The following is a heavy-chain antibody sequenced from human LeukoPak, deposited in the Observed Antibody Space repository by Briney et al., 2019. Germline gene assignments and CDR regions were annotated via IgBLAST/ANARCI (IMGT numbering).Heavy chain of an antibody. J-gene: IGHJ4*02. D-gene: IGHD3-10*01. CDR3: AKLGSGSLNFDY. V-gene: IGHV3-30*18. CDR2: ISYDGSNK. CDR1: GFTFSSYG. Sequence: GGSLRLSCAASGFTFSSYGMHWVRQAPGKGLEWVAVISYDGSNKYYADSVKGRFTISRDNSKNTLYLQMNSLRAEDTAVYYCAKLGSGSLNFDYWGQGTLVTVSS.